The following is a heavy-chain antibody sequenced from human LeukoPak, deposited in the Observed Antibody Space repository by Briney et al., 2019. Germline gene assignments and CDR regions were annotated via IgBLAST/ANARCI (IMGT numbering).Heavy chain of an antibody. Sequence: PGGSLRLSCAASGFTFSSYGMSWVRQAPGKGLEWVANIKQDGSDKYYVGSVRGRFTISRDNAKNSLYLQMNSLRAEDTAVYYCARDRIAVAGAGTDYWGQGTLVTVSS. J-gene: IGHJ4*02. CDR2: IKQDGSDK. CDR3: ARDRIAVAGAGTDY. D-gene: IGHD6-19*01. CDR1: GFTFSSYG. V-gene: IGHV3-7*01.